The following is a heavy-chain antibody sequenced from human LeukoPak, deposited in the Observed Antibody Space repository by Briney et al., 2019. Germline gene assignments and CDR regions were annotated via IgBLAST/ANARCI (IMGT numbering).Heavy chain of an antibody. CDR1: GFTFDDYA. CDR3: AKEESFHDKVFDY. D-gene: IGHD5/OR15-5a*01. Sequence: PGRSLRLSCAASGFTFDDYAMHWVRQAPGKGLEWVSGISWNSGSIGYADSVKGRFTISRDNAKNSLYLQMNSLRPEDTAFYYCAKEESFHDKVFDYWGQGTLVTVSS. V-gene: IGHV3-9*01. CDR2: ISWNSGSI. J-gene: IGHJ4*02.